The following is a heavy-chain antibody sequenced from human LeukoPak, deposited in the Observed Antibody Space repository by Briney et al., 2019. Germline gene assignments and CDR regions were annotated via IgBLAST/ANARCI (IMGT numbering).Heavy chain of an antibody. V-gene: IGHV3-48*01. Sequence: PGGSLRLSCAASGFTFSSYSMNWVRQAPGKGLEWVSYISSSSSTIYYADSVKGRFTISRDNAKNSLYLQMNSLRAEDTAVYYCARDLPQLYYWGQGTLVTVSS. J-gene: IGHJ4*02. CDR3: ARDLPQLYY. CDR1: GFTFSSYS. CDR2: ISSSSSTI.